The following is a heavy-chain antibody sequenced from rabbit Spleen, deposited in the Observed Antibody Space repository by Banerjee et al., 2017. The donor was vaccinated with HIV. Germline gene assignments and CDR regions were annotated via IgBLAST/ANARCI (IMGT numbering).Heavy chain of an antibody. CDR1: GFDFSSYG. CDR2: IAGSSSGFT. J-gene: IGHJ4*01. D-gene: IGHD8-1*01. V-gene: IGHV1S45*01. Sequence: QEQLVESGGGLVQPGGSLKLSCKASGFDFSSYGMSWVRQAPGKGLEWISCIAGSSSGFTYSATWAKGRFTISKSSSTTVTLQMTSLTVADTATYFCARDAGSYDYIDVYFNLWGPGTLVTVS. CDR3: ARDAGSYDYIDVYFNL.